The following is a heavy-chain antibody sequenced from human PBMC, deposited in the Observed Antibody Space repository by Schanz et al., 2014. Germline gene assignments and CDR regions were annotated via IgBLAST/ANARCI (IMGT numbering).Heavy chain of an antibody. J-gene: IGHJ4*02. V-gene: IGHV3-74*02. D-gene: IGHD5-12*01. CDR2: ISGGGGTT. CDR3: ARKVVATIGGYYDN. Sequence: EVQLVESGGGLVQPGGSLRLSCAASGFTFSSHWMHWVRQDPGKGLVWVSAISGGGGTTYYTDSVKGRFTISRDNAKNTLYLQMNSLRAEDTAVYYCARKVVATIGGYYDNWGQGTLVIVSS. CDR1: GFTFSSHW.